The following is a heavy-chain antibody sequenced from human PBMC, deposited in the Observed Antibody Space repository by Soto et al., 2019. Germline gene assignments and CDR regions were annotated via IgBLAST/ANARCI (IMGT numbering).Heavy chain of an antibody. Sequence: QVQLVQSGAEVKKPGSSVTVSCKASGGTFSSYTISWVRQAPGQGLEWMGGIIPIFGTANYAQKFQGRVTITADESTSTPYMELSSLRAEDTAVYYCARGNHRWLQLWYFDLWCRGTLVTVSS. CDR3: ARGNHRWLQLWYFDL. CDR1: GGTFSSYT. CDR2: IIPIFGTA. V-gene: IGHV1-69*12. D-gene: IGHD5-12*01. J-gene: IGHJ2*01.